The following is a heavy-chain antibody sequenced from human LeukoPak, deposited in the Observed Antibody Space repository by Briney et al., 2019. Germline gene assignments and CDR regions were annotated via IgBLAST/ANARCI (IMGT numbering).Heavy chain of an antibody. J-gene: IGHJ4*02. V-gene: IGHV3-21*01. CDR1: GFTFSSYE. D-gene: IGHD3-9*01. CDR3: ARTYYDILTGYNPYFDY. CDR2: ITSSSTSM. Sequence: KAGGSLRLSCAASGFTFSSYEMNWVRQAPGKGLEWVSSITSSSTSMYYADSVKGRFTISRDNAKNSLYLQMISLRAEDTAVYYCARTYYDILTGYNPYFDYWGQGTLVTVSS.